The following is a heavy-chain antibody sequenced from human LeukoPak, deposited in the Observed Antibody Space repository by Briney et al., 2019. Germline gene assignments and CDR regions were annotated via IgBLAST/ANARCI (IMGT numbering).Heavy chain of an antibody. J-gene: IGHJ6*03. CDR2: INDRGIAT. CDR3: AKGLKTAVGPYKGYHYYMDV. Sequence: PGGSLRLSCAASGFSFSDYAMHWVRQAPGKGLEWVSTINDRGIATYYADSVKGRFTISRDNSKNTLSLQVSSLRAEDTAIYYCAKGLKTAVGPYKGYHYYMDVWDKGTTVTVSS. D-gene: IGHD5-18*01. CDR1: GFSFSDYA. V-gene: IGHV3-23*01.